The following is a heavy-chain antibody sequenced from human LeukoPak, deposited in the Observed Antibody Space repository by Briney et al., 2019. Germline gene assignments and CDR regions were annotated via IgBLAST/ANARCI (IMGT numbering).Heavy chain of an antibody. CDR1: GGTFSSYA. V-gene: IGHV1-69*01. J-gene: IGHJ4*02. CDR2: IIPIFGTA. D-gene: IGHD4-17*01. Sequence: SVKVSCKASGGTFSSYAISWVRQAPGQGLEWMGGIIPIFGTANYAQKFQGRVTITADESTSTAYMELSSLRSEDTAVYYCASLWSPDYGVFDYWGPGTLVTVSS. CDR3: ASLWSPDYGVFDY.